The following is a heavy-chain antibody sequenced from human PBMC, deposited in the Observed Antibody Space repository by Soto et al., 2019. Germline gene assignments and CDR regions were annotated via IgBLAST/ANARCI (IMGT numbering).Heavy chain of an antibody. Sequence: EVQLLESGGGLVEPGGSLRLSCTASGFSFSSYAMTWVRQAPGKGLEWVSSTTDDGGRTFYADSVKGRFTISRDNSNNRLYLQMNSLRAEDTGLYYWAKGGGFGTGAYYNVAYWGQGTLVTVSS. CDR1: GFSFSSYA. D-gene: IGHD3-10*01. V-gene: IGHV3-23*01. CDR2: TTDDGGRT. CDR3: AKGGGFGTGAYYNVAY. J-gene: IGHJ4*02.